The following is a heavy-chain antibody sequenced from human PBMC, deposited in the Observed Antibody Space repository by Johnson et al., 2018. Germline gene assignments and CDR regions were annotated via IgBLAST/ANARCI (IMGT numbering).Heavy chain of an antibody. CDR3: ATGAISGVIYREFFQH. D-gene: IGHD3-10*01. CDR2: ISNDGRNS. J-gene: IGHJ1*01. V-gene: IGHV3-30*03. CDR1: GFIFSDYW. Sequence: QVQLQESGGGLVHQGGSLRLCCAGSGFIFSDYWMNWVRQAPGKGLEWVTLISNDGRNSYYADSVKGRFTISRDNSKGTLYLQINSLRAEDTAVYYCATGAISGVIYREFFQHWGQGTLVTVSS.